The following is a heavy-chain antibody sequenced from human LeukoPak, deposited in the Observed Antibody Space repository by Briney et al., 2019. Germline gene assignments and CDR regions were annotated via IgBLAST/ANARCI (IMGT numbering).Heavy chain of an antibody. CDR3: ARSGRITIFGVVIKHDAFDI. D-gene: IGHD3-3*01. Sequence: ASVKVSCKASGYTLTSYGISWVRQAPGQGLEWMGWINPNSGGTNYAQKFQGRVTMTRDTSISTAYMELSRLRSDDTAVYYCARSGRITIFGVVIKHDAFDIWGQGTMVTVSS. CDR1: GYTLTSYG. J-gene: IGHJ3*02. V-gene: IGHV1-2*02. CDR2: INPNSGGT.